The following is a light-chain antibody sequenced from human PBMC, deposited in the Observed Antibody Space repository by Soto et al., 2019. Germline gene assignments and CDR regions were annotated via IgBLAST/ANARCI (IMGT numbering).Light chain of an antibody. CDR2: AAS. CDR3: QQSYSSPPT. Sequence: DIQMTQSTSSLSASVEDRVIITCRASQSISSHLNWYQQKPGKAPKLLIFAASSLQSGVPSRFSGSRSGPDFTLTISSLQPEDFATYYCQQSYSSPPTFGQGTKVDIK. V-gene: IGKV1-39*01. J-gene: IGKJ1*01. CDR1: QSISSH.